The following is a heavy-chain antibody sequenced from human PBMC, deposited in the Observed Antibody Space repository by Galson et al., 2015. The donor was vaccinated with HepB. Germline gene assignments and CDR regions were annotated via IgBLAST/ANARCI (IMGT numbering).Heavy chain of an antibody. Sequence: AISGDSVSSNSAAWNWIRQSPSRGLEWLGRTYYRSKWDNDYAISVKSRITINPDTSKNQFSLQMKSVTPEDTAVYYCARGQLGLYYDSSGYSNIFDPWGPGTLVTVSS. D-gene: IGHD3-22*01. CDR2: TYYRSKWDN. CDR3: ARGQLGLYYDSSGYSNIFDP. V-gene: IGHV6-1*01. J-gene: IGHJ5*02. CDR1: GDSVSSNSAA.